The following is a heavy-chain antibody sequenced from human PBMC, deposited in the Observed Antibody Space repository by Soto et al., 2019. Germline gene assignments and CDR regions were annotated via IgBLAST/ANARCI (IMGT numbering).Heavy chain of an antibody. J-gene: IGHJ4*02. CDR2: IYYSGST. V-gene: IGHV4-30-4*01. CDR3: ARRSVVVVAAVDY. Sequence: SETLSLTCTVSGGSIRSGDSYWSWIRQPPGRGLEWIGYIYYSGSTYYNPSLKSRVTISVDTSKNQFSLKLSSVTAADTAVYYCARRSVVVVAAVDYWGQGTLVTVSS. CDR1: GGSIRSGDSY. D-gene: IGHD2-15*01.